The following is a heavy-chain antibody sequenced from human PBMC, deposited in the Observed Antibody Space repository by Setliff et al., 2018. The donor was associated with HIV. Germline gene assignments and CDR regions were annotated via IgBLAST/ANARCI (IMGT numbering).Heavy chain of an antibody. CDR1: GGSFSGYY. Sequence: SETLSLTCAVYGGSFSGYYWSWIRQPPGKGLEWIGEINHSGSTNYNPSLKSRVTISVDTSKNQFSLKLSSVTAADTAVYYCARRAYTYGLWGQGTLVTVSS. V-gene: IGHV4-34*01. CDR3: ARRAYTYGL. D-gene: IGHD5-18*01. J-gene: IGHJ4*02. CDR2: INHSGST.